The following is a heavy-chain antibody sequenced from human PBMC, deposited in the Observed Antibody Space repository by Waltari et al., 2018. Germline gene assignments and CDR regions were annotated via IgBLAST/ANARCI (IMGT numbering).Heavy chain of an antibody. V-gene: IGHV4-59*11. CDR2: VYENGAT. D-gene: IGHD2-8*01. Sequence: QLRESGPGLVRPSETLSLPCTVSGGSLSSHFWTWVRQPPGAGLEWIGLVYENGATNYNPSLEGRVSMSVDTSKTQFSLRLTSLTAADTGIYYCVRECHGMGYELDYWGQGALVTVSS. J-gene: IGHJ4*02. CDR1: GGSLSSHF. CDR3: VRECHGMGYELDY.